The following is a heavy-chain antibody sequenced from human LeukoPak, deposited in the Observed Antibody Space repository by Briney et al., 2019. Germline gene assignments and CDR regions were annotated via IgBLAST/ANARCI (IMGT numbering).Heavy chain of an antibody. J-gene: IGHJ4*02. Sequence: GGSLRLSCAASGFPFSEYWMTWVRQAPGKGLEWVANIKQDGSEKYYVDSVKGRFTISRDNSKNTLFLQMNSLRAEDTAVYYCAKPGGRVGESLNGIDYWGQGTLVTVS. CDR1: GFPFSEYW. D-gene: IGHD3-10*01. CDR2: IKQDGSEK. CDR3: AKPGGRVGESLNGIDY. V-gene: IGHV3-7*01.